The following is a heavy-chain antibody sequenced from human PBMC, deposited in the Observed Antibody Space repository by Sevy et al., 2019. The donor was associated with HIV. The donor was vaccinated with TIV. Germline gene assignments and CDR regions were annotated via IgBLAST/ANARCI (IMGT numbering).Heavy chain of an antibody. V-gene: IGHV3-49*04. J-gene: IGHJ6*02. CDR3: TRVEGAADWGMDV. CDR2: IRSKAYGGTT. D-gene: IGHD1-26*01. Sequence: GGSLRLSCRASGFTFDDYTMSWVRQAPGKGLEWVAFIRSKAYGGTTEYAASGKGRLTISRDKSKSIAYLQMNSLKTEDTAVYYCTRVEGAADWGMDVWGQGTTVTVSS. CDR1: GFTFDDYT.